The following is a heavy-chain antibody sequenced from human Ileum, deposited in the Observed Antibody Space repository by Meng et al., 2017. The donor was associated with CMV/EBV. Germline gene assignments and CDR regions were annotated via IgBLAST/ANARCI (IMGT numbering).Heavy chain of an antibody. CDR2: TNPRSGKK. D-gene: IGHD1-1*01. CDR3: ARNGIFFDY. V-gene: IGHV1-8*01. CDR1: GYNFSSYD. Sequence: QVQLVQSGAEVKKPGASVKVSCKASGYNFSSYDINWVRQAGGQGLEWMGWTNPRSGKKGSAQTFQGSLTMTMNTAIGTAYMELSSLRSEDKAVYYCARNGIFFDYWGQGALVTVSS. J-gene: IGHJ4*02.